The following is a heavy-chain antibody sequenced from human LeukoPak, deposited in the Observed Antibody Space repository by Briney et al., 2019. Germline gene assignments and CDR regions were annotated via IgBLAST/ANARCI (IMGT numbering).Heavy chain of an antibody. CDR2: FDPEDGET. CDR1: GYTLTELS. J-gene: IGHJ4*02. Sequence: ASVKVSCKVSGYTLTELSIHWVGQAPGKGLEWMGGFDPEDGETIYAQKFQGRVTMTEDTSTDTAYMELSSLRSEDTAVYYGATTRHDYSNYFHYWGQGTLVTVSS. CDR3: ATTRHDYSNYFHY. D-gene: IGHD4-11*01. V-gene: IGHV1-24*01.